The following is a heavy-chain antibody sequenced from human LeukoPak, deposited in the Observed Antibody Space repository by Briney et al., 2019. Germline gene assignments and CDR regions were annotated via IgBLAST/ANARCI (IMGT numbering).Heavy chain of an antibody. CDR2: ISDSGYST. CDR1: GFTFDTYA. Sequence: PGASLRLSCAASGFTFDTYAMTWVRQAPGKGLEWVSVISDSGYSTYYADSVKGRFTVSRDNSKNTLYLQMNSLRSEDTAVYYCANYVWGSYRHYFDNWGQGTLVTVSS. V-gene: IGHV3-23*01. D-gene: IGHD3-16*02. CDR3: ANYVWGSYRHYFDN. J-gene: IGHJ4*02.